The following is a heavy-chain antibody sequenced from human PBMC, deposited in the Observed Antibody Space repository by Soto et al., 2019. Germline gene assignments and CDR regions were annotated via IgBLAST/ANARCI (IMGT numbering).Heavy chain of an antibody. CDR1: GGTFSSYA. Sequence: SVKVSCKASGGTFSSYAISWVRQAPGQGLEWMGGIIPIFGTANYAQKFQGRVTITADESTSTAYMELSSLRSEDTAVYYCARDRGGSYRPDAFDIWGQGTMVTVSS. CDR3: ARDRGGSYRPDAFDI. J-gene: IGHJ3*02. D-gene: IGHD1-26*01. CDR2: IIPIFGTA. V-gene: IGHV1-69*13.